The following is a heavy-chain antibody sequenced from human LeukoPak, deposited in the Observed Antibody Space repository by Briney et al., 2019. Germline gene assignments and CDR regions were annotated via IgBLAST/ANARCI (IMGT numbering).Heavy chain of an antibody. CDR1: GGPFSRYA. D-gene: IGHD1-26*01. V-gene: IGHV1-69*13. Sequence: ASVKVSCKASGGPFSRYAISWVRQAPGQGLEWMGGIIPIRGTTNYAQRFQGRITITADESTSTAYMELSSLRSEDTAVYYCAKDGGSYMVGAWFDPWGQGTLVTVSS. CDR3: AKDGGSYMVGAWFDP. J-gene: IGHJ5*02. CDR2: IIPIRGTT.